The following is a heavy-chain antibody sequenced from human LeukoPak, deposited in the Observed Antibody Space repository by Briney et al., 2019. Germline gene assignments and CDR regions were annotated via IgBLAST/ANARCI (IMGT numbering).Heavy chain of an antibody. Sequence: GGSLRLSCAASGFTFSSYGMTWVRQAPGKGLEWMSVISYDGRNKYFADSVKGRFTLSRDNSKNTLYLQMNNLRAEDTAVCYCARGQRAHVEWSSYMDVWGKGTTVTVSS. CDR3: ARGQRAHVEWSSYMDV. CDR1: GFTFSSYG. D-gene: IGHD3-3*01. V-gene: IGHV3-30*03. CDR2: ISYDGRNK. J-gene: IGHJ6*03.